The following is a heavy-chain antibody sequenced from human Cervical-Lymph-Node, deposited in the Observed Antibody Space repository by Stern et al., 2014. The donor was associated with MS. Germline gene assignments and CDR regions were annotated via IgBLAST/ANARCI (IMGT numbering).Heavy chain of an antibody. D-gene: IGHD6-6*01. CDR2: ISGSSSTI. CDR3: ARVWSSSWGYFDY. CDR1: GFTFSSHS. V-gene: IGHV3-48*02. Sequence: EVQLVESGGGLVQPGGSLRLSCAASGFTFSSHSMNWVRQAPGQRLEWVSYISGSSSTIYYADSVKGRFTISRDNTKNSLYLQMNSLRDEDTAVYYCARVWSSSWGYFDYWGQGTLVTVSS. J-gene: IGHJ4*02.